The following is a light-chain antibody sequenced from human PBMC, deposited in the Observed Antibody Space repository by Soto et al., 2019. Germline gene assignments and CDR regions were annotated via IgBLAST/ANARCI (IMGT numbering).Light chain of an antibody. CDR3: HQFGSSPPAFT. Sequence: ESMLTQSTGTLSLSPGERATLSCRASQSVSTRYLAWYQQKPGQAPRLLIYGASIRATGIPDRFSGSGSGEDFTLTISRLEPEDFAVYYCHQFGSSPPAFTFGQGTKLEI. CDR1: QSVSTRY. J-gene: IGKJ2*01. V-gene: IGKV3-20*01. CDR2: GAS.